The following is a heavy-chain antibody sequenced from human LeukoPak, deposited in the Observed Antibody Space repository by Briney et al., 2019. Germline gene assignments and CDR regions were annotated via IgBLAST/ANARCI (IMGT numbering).Heavy chain of an antibody. CDR2: IKTDGSEK. D-gene: IGHD3-10*01. Sequence: GGSLRLSCEGSGFTFSNYWMGWVRQAPGKGLQWVANIKTDGSEKYYVDSVKGRFTISRDNSKNTLYLQMNNLRPEDTAVYYCAKAQTELLSFGESIDYWGQGTLVTVSS. V-gene: IGHV3-7*01. CDR3: AKAQTELLSFGESIDY. J-gene: IGHJ4*02. CDR1: GFTFSNYW.